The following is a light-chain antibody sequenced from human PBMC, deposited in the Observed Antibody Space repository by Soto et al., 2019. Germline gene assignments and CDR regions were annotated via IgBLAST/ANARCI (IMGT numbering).Light chain of an antibody. CDR3: QQYNRYWT. J-gene: IGKJ1*01. CDR1: HDISNW. Sequence: DIQMTQSPSSVSASVGDRVTITCRARHDISNWLAWYQKKPGNAPRFLIYDVSSLESGVPSRFSGSGSATEFTLTISSLLPDDFATYYCQQYNRYWTFGQGTKVDI. V-gene: IGKV1D-16*02. CDR2: DVS.